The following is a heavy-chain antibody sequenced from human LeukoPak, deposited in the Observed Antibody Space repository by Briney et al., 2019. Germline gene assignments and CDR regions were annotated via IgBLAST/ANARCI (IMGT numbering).Heavy chain of an antibody. CDR2: IIPIFGTA. J-gene: IGHJ5*02. CDR3: AREALVGAQFDP. D-gene: IGHD1-26*01. CDR1: GGTFSSYA. Sequence: ASVKVSCKASGGTFSSYAISWVRQAPGQGLEWMGGIIPIFGTANYAQKFQCTVTINTDKSTSTLYMDLRSLRSEATAVYSCAREALVGAQFDPWGQGTLVTVSS. V-gene: IGHV1-69*05.